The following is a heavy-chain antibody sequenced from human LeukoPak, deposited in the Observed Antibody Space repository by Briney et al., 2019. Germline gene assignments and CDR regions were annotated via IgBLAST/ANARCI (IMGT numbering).Heavy chain of an antibody. CDR2: IKRDGSEK. Sequence: GGSLRLSCAASGFTFSSYWMTWVRQAPGKGLEWVANIKRDGSEKYYVDSVKGRFTISKDNAKNSLYLQMNSLRAEDTAVYYCAKDARRTNGWYYFDYWCQGALVTVSS. CDR1: GFTFSSYW. V-gene: IGHV3-7*05. CDR3: AKDARRTNGWYYFDY. D-gene: IGHD6-19*01. J-gene: IGHJ4*02.